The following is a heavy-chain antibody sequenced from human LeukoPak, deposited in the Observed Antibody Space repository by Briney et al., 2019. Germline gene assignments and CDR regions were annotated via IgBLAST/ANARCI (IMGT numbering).Heavy chain of an antibody. CDR1: GGSISSGSYY. CDR3: ASTTYYYDSSGYSDAFDI. J-gene: IGHJ3*02. V-gene: IGHV4-61*02. D-gene: IGHD3-22*01. Sequence: PSETLSLTCTVSGGSISSGSYYWSWIRQPAGKGLEWIGRIYTSGSTNYNPSLKSRVTISVDTSKNQFSLKLSSVTAADTAVYYCASTTYYYDSSGYSDAFDIWGQGTMVTVSS. CDR2: IYTSGST.